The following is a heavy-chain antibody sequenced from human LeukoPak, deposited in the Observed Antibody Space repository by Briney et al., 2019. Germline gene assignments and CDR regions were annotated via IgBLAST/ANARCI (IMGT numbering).Heavy chain of an antibody. CDR2: INYSGST. CDR3: ARRRFVRGPDVVNPFDY. V-gene: IGHV4-39*01. Sequence: SETLSLTCTVSGGSISNTFYYWGWIRQPPEKGLEWIGSINYSGSTYYNPSLKSRVTISVDTSKNQFSLKLSSVTAADTAVYYCARRRFVRGPDVVNPFDYWGQGTLVTVSS. CDR1: GGSISNTFYY. D-gene: IGHD2-8*01. J-gene: IGHJ4*02.